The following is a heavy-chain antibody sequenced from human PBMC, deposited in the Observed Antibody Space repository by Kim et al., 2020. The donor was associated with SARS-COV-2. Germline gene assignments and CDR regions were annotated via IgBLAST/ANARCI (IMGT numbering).Heavy chain of an antibody. J-gene: IGHJ4*02. CDR2: INSDGSST. V-gene: IGHV3-74*01. Sequence: GGSLRLSCAASGFTFSSYWMHWVRQAPGKGLVWVSRINSDGSSTSYADSVKGRFTISRDNAKNTLYLQMNSLRAEDTAVYYCAREWFGELVDYWGQGTLVTVSS. CDR1: GFTFSSYW. CDR3: AREWFGELVDY. D-gene: IGHD3-10*01.